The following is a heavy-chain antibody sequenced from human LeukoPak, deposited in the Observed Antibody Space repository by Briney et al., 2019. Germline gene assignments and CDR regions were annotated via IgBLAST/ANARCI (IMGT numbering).Heavy chain of an antibody. CDR2: INPNSGGT. V-gene: IGHV1-2*02. Sequence: ASVKVSCKASGYTFTGYYMHWGRQAPGQGLEWMGWINPNSGGTNYAQKFQGRVTMTRDTSISTAYMELSRLRSDDTAVYYCAKGDSSSVPQKGPDYWGQGTLVTVSS. J-gene: IGHJ4*02. D-gene: IGHD6-13*01. CDR1: GYTFTGYY. CDR3: AKGDSSSVPQKGPDY.